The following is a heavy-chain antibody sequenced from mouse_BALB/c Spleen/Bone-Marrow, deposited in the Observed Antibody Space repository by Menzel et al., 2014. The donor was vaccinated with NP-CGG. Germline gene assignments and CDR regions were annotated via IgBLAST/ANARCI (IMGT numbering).Heavy chain of an antibody. V-gene: IGHV2-6-5*01. J-gene: IGHJ1*01. CDR3: AKLGRSYYYFDV. D-gene: IGHD1-1*01. Sequence: VMLVESGPGLVAPSQSLSITCTVSGLSLTDYGVSWIRQPPGKGLEWLGGIWGGGSTYYNSALKSRLSISKDKSKSKVFLKLNSLQPVDTAMYYCAKLGRSYYYFDVWGAGTTVTVSS. CDR1: GLSLTDYG. CDR2: IWGGGST.